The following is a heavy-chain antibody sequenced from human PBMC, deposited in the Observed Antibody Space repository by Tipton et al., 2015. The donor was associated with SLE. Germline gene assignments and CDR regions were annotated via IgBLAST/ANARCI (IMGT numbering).Heavy chain of an antibody. Sequence: SLRLSCAASGFTFSASAINWVRQAPGMGLEWVTSITGNSAYIYYTDSVKGRFTISRDNARNSVYLQMNSLRAEDTAVYYCVREAGILRFLDRGEAKYHMAVWGEGTTVIVSS. V-gene: IGHV3-21*01. CDR3: VREAGILRFLDRGEAKYHMAV. J-gene: IGHJ6*03. CDR1: GFTFSASA. D-gene: IGHD3-3*01. CDR2: ITGNSAYI.